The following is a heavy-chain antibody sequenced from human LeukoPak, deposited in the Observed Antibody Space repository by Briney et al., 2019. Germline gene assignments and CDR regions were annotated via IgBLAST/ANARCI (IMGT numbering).Heavy chain of an antibody. D-gene: IGHD3-16*01. CDR2: IYHSGST. J-gene: IGHJ6*02. V-gene: IGHV4-30-2*01. CDR1: GGSISSGGYS. CDR3: ARGGYYYGMDV. Sequence: PSETLSLTCAVSGGSISSGGYSWSWIRQPPGKGLEWIGYIYHSGSTYYNPSLKGRVTISVDRSKNQFSLKLSTVTAADTAVYYCARGGYYYGMDVWGQGTTVTVSS.